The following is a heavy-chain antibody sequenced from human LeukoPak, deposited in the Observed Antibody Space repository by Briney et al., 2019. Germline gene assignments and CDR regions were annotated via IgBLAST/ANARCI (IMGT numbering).Heavy chain of an antibody. CDR3: ARELTLTTAFDI. CDR2: FYTNGST. CDR1: RGSVITYS. Sequence: SETLSLTCTVSRGSVITYSWSWIRQPAREGLEWIGRFYTNGSTNYNPSLKTRVTLSVDKSKNHFSLKLSSVTAADTAVYYCARELTLTTAFDIWGQGTVVTVSS. J-gene: IGHJ3*02. D-gene: IGHD1/OR15-1a*01. V-gene: IGHV4-4*07.